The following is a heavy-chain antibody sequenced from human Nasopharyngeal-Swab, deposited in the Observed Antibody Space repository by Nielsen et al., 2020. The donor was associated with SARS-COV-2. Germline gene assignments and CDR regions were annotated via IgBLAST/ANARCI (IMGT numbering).Heavy chain of an antibody. D-gene: IGHD3-22*01. Sequence: SVKVSCKASGGTFSSYAISWVRQAPGQGLEWMGGIIPIFGTANYAQKFQGRVTITADESTSTAYMELSSLRSEDTAVYYYARDRRSGYHYEGKDTYYYYMDVWGKGTTVTVSS. CDR3: ARDRRSGYHYEGKDTYYYYMDV. CDR2: IIPIFGTA. J-gene: IGHJ6*03. V-gene: IGHV1-69*13. CDR1: GGTFSSYA.